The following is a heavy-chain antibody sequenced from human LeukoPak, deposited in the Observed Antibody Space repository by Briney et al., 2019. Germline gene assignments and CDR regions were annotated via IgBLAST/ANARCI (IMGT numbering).Heavy chain of an antibody. CDR1: GFTFSTYS. CDR2: ISSSSSYI. CDR3: ARDREVELFSDNCFDP. J-gene: IGHJ5*02. Sequence: GGSLRLSCAASGFTFSTYSMNWVRQAPGKGLEWVSSISSSSSYIYYADSVKGRFTISRDNAKTSLYLQMNSLRAEDTAVYYCARDREVELFSDNCFDPWGQGTLVTVSS. V-gene: IGHV3-21*01. D-gene: IGHD3-10*01.